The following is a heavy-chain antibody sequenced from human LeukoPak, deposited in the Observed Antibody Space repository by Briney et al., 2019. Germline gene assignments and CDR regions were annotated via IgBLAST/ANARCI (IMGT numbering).Heavy chain of an antibody. CDR1: GYSLTSYW. V-gene: IGHV5-51*01. Sequence: GESLKISCKTSGYSLTSYWIGWVRQMPGKGLEWMGIIYPGDSDTRYSPSFEGQVTISADRSISTAYLQWRSLKASDTAMYYCARQDGYAEYMFDYWGQGTLVTVSS. CDR3: ARQDGYAEYMFDY. CDR2: IYPGDSDT. J-gene: IGHJ4*02. D-gene: IGHD5-24*01.